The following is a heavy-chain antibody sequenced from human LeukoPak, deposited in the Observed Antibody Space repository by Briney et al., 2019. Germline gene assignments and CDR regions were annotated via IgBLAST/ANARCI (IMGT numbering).Heavy chain of an antibody. CDR2: IYPGDSDT. CDR1: GYPFNNYW. J-gene: IGHJ4*02. V-gene: IGHV5-51*01. D-gene: IGHD3-16*01. CDR3: ATRGGDLDY. Sequence: GEPLQISCQGSGYPFNNYWIGWARQLPGKGLECMGIIYPGDSDTKYSPSFQGQVTISAGKSISTAYLQWNSLKAADSAMYYCATRGGDLDYWGQGALVTVSS.